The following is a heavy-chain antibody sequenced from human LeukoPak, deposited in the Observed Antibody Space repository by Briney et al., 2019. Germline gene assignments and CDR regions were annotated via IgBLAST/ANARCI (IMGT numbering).Heavy chain of an antibody. CDR2: ISYDGSNK. Sequence: GGSLGLSCAASGFTFSSHAMHWVRQAPGKGLEWVAVISYDGSNKYYADSVKGRFTISRDNSKNTLYVEMNSLRTEDTAVYYCARDAYGFKLFDYWGQEPWSPSPQ. J-gene: IGHJ4*01. CDR3: ARDAYGFKLFDY. D-gene: IGHD4-17*01. CDR1: GFTFSSHA. V-gene: IGHV3-30-3*01.